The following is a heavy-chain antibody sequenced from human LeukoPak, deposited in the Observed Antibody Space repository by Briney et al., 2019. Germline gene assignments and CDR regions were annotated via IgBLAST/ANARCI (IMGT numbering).Heavy chain of an antibody. J-gene: IGHJ4*02. CDR2: VRPDGGQA. V-gene: IGHV3-7*01. Sequence: AGGSLRPSCAASGFLFSNYWMSWVRQAPGKGLEWVASVRPDGGQAYYLASIRGRFTIYRDNAEKSLFLQMSSLGAEDTAVYYCVRLMGDVTIYDFWGRGTLVAVSS. D-gene: IGHD3/OR15-3a*01. CDR1: GFLFSNYW. CDR3: VRLMGDVTIYDF.